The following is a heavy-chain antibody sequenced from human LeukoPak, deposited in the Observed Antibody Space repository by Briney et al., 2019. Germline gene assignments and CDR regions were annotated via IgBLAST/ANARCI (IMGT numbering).Heavy chain of an antibody. J-gene: IGHJ4*02. Sequence: GEYLKISCKGSGYSFTSSWIGWVRQMPGKGLEWMGIIYPGDSDTRYSPSFQGQVTISADKSISTAYLRWSSLKASDTAMYYCAIYSDTYYFDHWGQGTLVTVSS. V-gene: IGHV5-51*01. CDR2: IYPGDSDT. CDR1: GYSFTSSW. D-gene: IGHD1-26*01. CDR3: AIYSDTYYFDH.